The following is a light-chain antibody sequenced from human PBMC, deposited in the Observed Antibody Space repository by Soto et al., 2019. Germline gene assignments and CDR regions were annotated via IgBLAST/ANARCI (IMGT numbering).Light chain of an antibody. CDR3: QQSYNTPRT. CDR2: AAS. J-gene: IGKJ3*01. V-gene: IGKV1-39*01. CDR1: QSIRNY. Sequence: DIQMTQSPSSLSASVGDRVTITCRASQSIRNYLNWYQQKPGKAPKLLIYAASILESGVPSRFTGSGSGTDFTRTISSLQPEDFATYYCQQSYNTPRTFGPGTKVDIK.